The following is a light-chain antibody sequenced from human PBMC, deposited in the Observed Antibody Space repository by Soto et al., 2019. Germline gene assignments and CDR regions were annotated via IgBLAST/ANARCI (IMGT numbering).Light chain of an antibody. CDR1: DSNIGGNV. Sequence: QSVLTQPPSLSGTPGQRVTISCSGSDSNIGGNVVSWYQQLPGAAPKLLLFSNYQRPSGVPDRFSGSKSDTSASLAISGLQSEDEGDYYCASWDDSLNNVLFGGGTQLTVL. CDR2: SNY. V-gene: IGLV1-44*01. CDR3: ASWDDSLNNVL. J-gene: IGLJ2*01.